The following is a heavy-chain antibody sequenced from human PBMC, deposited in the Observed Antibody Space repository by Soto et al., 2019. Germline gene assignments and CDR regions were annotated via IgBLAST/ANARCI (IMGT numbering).Heavy chain of an antibody. CDR2: IIAVNGNT. Sequence: GASVKASCKASGYTFTSYAMHWVRQAPGQGLEWMGGIIAVNGNTNYAQNFQGRVTITADESTSTAYMELSSLRSEDTAVYYCARGSSAGLGAYYYYGMDVWGQGTTVTVSS. V-gene: IGHV1-3*01. D-gene: IGHD6-6*01. CDR3: ARGSSAGLGAYYYYGMDV. CDR1: GYTFTSYA. J-gene: IGHJ6*02.